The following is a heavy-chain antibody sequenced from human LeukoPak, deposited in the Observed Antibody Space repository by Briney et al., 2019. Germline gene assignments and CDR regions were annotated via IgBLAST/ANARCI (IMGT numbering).Heavy chain of an antibody. CDR2: INPSGGST. D-gene: IGHD5-12*01. CDR1: GYTFTGYY. Sequence: GASVKVSCKASGYTFTGYYMHWVRQAPGQGLEWMGIINPSGGSTSYAQKFQGRVTMTRDTSTSTVYMELSSLRSEDTAVYYCARDRGFDSGYDYWFDPWGQGTLVTVSS. CDR3: ARDRGFDSGYDYWFDP. V-gene: IGHV1-46*01. J-gene: IGHJ5*02.